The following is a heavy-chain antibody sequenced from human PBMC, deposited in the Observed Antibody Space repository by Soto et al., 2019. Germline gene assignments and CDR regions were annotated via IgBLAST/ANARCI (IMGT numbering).Heavy chain of an antibody. J-gene: IGHJ4*02. CDR2: INAYNGNT. CDR1: GYTFTGYA. CDR3: ALQPYGGNSGADY. V-gene: IGHV1-3*01. D-gene: IGHD4-17*01. Sequence: ASVNVSWKAAGYTFTGYAMHWVRQAPGQGLEWMGWINAYNGNTKYSQKFQGRVTITTDTSTSTAYMELRSLRSDDTAVYYCALQPYGGNSGADYWGQGTLVTVSS.